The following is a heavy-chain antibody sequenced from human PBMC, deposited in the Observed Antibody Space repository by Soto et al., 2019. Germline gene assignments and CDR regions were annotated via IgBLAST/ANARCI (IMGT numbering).Heavy chain of an antibody. V-gene: IGHV4-39*02. Sequence: QLQLQESGPGLVKPSETLSLTCAVSGGSVSSNDFSWGWVLQSPETGLEWIATIYSNGDTHYNPSLLRRGPISVDTSKNDFSLRLNSVTAADTAVYYCARLNGFCDGTKCRGYYGMDVWGRGTTVTVSS. CDR1: GGSVSSNDFS. D-gene: IGHD2-15*01. CDR3: ARLNGFCDGTKCRGYYGMDV. CDR2: IYSNGDT. J-gene: IGHJ6*02.